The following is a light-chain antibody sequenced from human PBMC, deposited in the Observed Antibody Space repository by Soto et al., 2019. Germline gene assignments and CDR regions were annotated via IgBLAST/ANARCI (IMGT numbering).Light chain of an antibody. Sequence: DIQMTQSPSTLSASVGDRVTITCQASQNINNYLNWYQQKPGRAPKLLIYKASSLESGVPSRFSGRGSGTEFTLTLSSLQADDFATYYCQQYNSSFGQGTKVDIK. CDR2: KAS. V-gene: IGKV1-5*03. CDR1: QNINNY. J-gene: IGKJ2*01. CDR3: QQYNSS.